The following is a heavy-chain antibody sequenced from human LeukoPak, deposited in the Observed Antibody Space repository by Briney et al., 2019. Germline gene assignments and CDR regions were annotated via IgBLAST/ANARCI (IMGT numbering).Heavy chain of an antibody. CDR2: ISGTGVTA. CDR3: AKDQRFGDLDDY. D-gene: IGHD3-10*01. Sequence: GGSLRLSCAASGFIFNNYAMSWVCQAPGKGLEWVSSISGTGVTAYYADSVKGRFAISRDNSKNTLYLQMSSLRAEDTALYYCAKDQRFGDLDDYRGQGTLVTVSS. J-gene: IGHJ4*02. V-gene: IGHV3-23*01. CDR1: GFIFNNYA.